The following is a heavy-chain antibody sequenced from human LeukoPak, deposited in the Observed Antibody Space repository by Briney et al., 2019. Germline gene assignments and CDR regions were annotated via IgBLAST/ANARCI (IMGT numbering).Heavy chain of an antibody. CDR2: IWYDGSNK. J-gene: IGHJ5*02. D-gene: IGHD6-19*01. CDR3: ARVAVAGNLNNWFDP. CDR1: GFTFSSYG. V-gene: IGHV3-33*01. Sequence: GGSLRLSCAASGFTFSSYGMHWVRQAPGKRLEWVAVIWYDGSNKYYADSVKGRFTISRDNSKDTLYLQMNSLRAEDTAVYYCARVAVAGNLNNWFDPWGQGTLVTVSS.